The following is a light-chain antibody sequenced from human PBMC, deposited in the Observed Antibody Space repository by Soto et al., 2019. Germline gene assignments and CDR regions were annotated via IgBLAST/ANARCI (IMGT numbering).Light chain of an antibody. J-gene: IGKJ1*01. Sequence: AIRMTQSPLSVSASTGDSVTIXXRASQGISSYLAWYPQKPGKATKLXXYAASTLQSGVPSRFSGSGSGTDFTLTISCLQSEDFATYYCQQYYSYPPTTFGQGTKVDIK. CDR1: QGISSY. CDR2: AAS. V-gene: IGKV1-8*01. CDR3: QQYYSYPPTT.